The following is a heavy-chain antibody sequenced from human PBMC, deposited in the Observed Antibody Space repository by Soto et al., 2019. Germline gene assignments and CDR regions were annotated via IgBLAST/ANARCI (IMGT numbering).Heavy chain of an antibody. J-gene: IGHJ6*02. CDR2: INPNSGGT. CDR3: ALMPGVGLDV. Sequence: QVQLVQSGAEVKKPGASVKVSCKASGYTFTGYYIHWVRQAPGPGLEWMGWINPNSGGTNYAQKLQGRVTMTRDTSINTAYMEVSRLRSDVTAVYYCALMPGVGLDVWGQGTTVTVSS. V-gene: IGHV1-2*02. CDR1: GYTFTGYY. D-gene: IGHD2-2*01.